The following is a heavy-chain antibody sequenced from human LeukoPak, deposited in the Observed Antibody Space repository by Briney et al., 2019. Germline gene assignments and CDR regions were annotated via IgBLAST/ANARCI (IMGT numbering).Heavy chain of an antibody. CDR3: AKDGYCSSTSCYPNHFDS. CDR2: ISNDGSKK. V-gene: IGHV3-30*18. J-gene: IGHJ4*02. CDR1: GFTFSPYT. Sequence: GRSLRLSCAAPGFTFSPYTMHWVRQAPGKGLEWVALISNDGSKKYYADSVKGRFTISRDNSKNTLDLQMNSLRAEDTAVYYCAKDGYCSSTSCYPNHFDSWGQGTLVTVSS. D-gene: IGHD2-2*03.